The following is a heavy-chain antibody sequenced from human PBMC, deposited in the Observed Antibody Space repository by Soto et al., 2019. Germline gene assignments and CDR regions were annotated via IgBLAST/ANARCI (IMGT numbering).Heavy chain of an antibody. CDR2: ISDDGSSK. D-gene: IGHD4-17*01. J-gene: IGHJ5*02. V-gene: IGHV3-30-3*01. CDR3: TRADLTVTLSVFDP. CDR1: GFIFNTYP. Sequence: QVQLVESGGGVVQPGRSLRLSCAASGFIFNTYPMHWVRQAPGKGLEWVALISDDGSSKYYADSVKCRFTISRDNSKNTLYLQMNSLSAEDTAVYYCTRADLTVTLSVFDPWGQGTLVTVSS.